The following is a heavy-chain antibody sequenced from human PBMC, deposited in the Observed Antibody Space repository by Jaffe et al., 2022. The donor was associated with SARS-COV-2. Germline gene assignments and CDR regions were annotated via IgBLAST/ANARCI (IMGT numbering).Heavy chain of an antibody. CDR1: GGSISSSSYY. CDR2: IYYSGST. V-gene: IGHV4-39*01. Sequence: QLQLQESGPGLVKPSETLSLTCTVSGGSISSSSYYWGWIRQPPGKGLEWIGSIYYSGSTYYNPSLKSRVTISVDTSKNQFSLKLSSVTAADTAVYYCARSAGYYYGSGSPFDYWGQGTLVTVSS. D-gene: IGHD3-10*01. J-gene: IGHJ4*02. CDR3: ARSAGYYYGSGSPFDY.